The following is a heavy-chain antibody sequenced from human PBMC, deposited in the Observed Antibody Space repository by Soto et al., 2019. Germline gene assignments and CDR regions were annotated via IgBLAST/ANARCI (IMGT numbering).Heavy chain of an antibody. D-gene: IGHD5-12*01. J-gene: IGHJ5*02. Sequence: SETLCLTWTVSGGSISSGDYYWSWIRQPPGKVLEWIGYIYYSGSTYYNPSLKSRVTIXXXXSXNXLXLXXXSVTXADTAVYYCAIDVVSGYEPAGWFDPWGQGTLVT. CDR1: GGSISSGDYY. CDR2: IYYSGST. CDR3: AIDVVSGYEPAGWFDP. V-gene: IGHV4-30-4*01.